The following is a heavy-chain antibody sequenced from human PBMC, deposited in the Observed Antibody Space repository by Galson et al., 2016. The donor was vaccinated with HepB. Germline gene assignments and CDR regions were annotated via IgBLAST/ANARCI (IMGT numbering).Heavy chain of an antibody. Sequence: SLRLSCAASGFSFSNSGMSWVRQAPGRGLEWVSGITRSGDATNYADFVKGRFTISRDNSKNTPYLYMNDLTAGDTAIYYCGKHGGFDYWGQGALVTVSS. V-gene: IGHV3-23*01. CDR3: GKHGGFDY. CDR2: ITRSGDAT. D-gene: IGHD3-16*01. CDR1: GFSFSNSG. J-gene: IGHJ4*02.